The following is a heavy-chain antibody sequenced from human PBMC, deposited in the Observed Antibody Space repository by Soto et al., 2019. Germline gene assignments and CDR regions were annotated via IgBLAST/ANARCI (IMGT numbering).Heavy chain of an antibody. D-gene: IGHD2-21*02. CDR3: ARVPNGDCPLDY. CDR2: INAGNGNT. CDR1: GYTFTSYA. V-gene: IGHV1-3*01. J-gene: IGHJ4*02. Sequence: QVQLVQSGAEVKKPGASVKVSCKASGYTFTSYAMHCVRQAPGQRLAWMGGINAGNGNTKYSQKFQGRVTITRDTSASTAYMELSSLRSEETAVYYCARVPNGDCPLDYWGQGTPVTDSS.